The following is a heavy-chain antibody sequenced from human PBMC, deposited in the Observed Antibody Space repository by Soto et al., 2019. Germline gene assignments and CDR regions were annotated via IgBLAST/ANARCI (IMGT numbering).Heavy chain of an antibody. Sequence: QVQLVESGGGVVQPGRSLRLSCAASGFIFSNFGMHWVRQAPGKGLEWVAVIWYDGSNEYYADSVKGRFTISKDNSKNPLYLQMNSLRAEDTAVYYCARDDIPGIAVATYGMAVWGQGTTVTVSS. CDR3: ARDDIPGIAVATYGMAV. V-gene: IGHV3-33*01. J-gene: IGHJ6*02. CDR1: GFIFSNFG. CDR2: IWYDGSNE. D-gene: IGHD6-19*01.